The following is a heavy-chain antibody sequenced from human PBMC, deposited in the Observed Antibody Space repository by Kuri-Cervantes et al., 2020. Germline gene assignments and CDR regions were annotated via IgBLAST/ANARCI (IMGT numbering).Heavy chain of an antibody. CDR1: GFTFSSYS. CDR3: ARSGSSAWFGEGYYYYGMDV. D-gene: IGHD3-10*01. V-gene: IGHV3-30*03. Sequence: GGSLRLSCAASGFTFSSYSMNWVRQAPGKGLEWVAVISYDGSNKYYADSVKGRFTISRDNSKSTLYLQMNSLRAEDTAVYYCARSGSSAWFGEGYYYYGMDVWGQGTTVTVSS. CDR2: ISYDGSNK. J-gene: IGHJ6*02.